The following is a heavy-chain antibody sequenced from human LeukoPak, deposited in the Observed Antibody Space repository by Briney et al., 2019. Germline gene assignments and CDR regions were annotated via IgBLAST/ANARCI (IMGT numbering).Heavy chain of an antibody. V-gene: IGHV3-48*01. J-gene: IGHJ6*03. CDR3: ARVALSSYYYYMDV. Sequence: GGSLILSCAASGFTFSSYSMNWVRQAPGKGLEWVSYISSSSSTIYYADSVKGRFTISRDNAKNSLYLQMNSLRAEDTAVYYCARVALSSYYYYMDVWGKGTTVTVSS. CDR2: ISSSSSTI. CDR1: GFTFSSYS.